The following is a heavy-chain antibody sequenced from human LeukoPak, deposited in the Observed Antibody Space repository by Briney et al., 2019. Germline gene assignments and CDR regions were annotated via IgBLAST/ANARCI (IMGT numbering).Heavy chain of an antibody. CDR3: ARDATCTPDAFDI. V-gene: IGHV1-46*01. Sequence: XVXXXAXGYXXXSYYMHXVRQAPGQGLEWMGIINPSGGSTSYAQKFQGRVTMTRDTSTSTVYMELSSLRSEDTAVYYCARDATCTPDAFDIWGQGTMVTVSS. CDR2: INPSGGST. J-gene: IGHJ3*02. CDR1: GYXXXSYY.